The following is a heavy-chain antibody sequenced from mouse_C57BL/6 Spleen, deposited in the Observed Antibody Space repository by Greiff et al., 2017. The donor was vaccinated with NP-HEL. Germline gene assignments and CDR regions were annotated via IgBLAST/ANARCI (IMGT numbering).Heavy chain of an antibody. D-gene: IGHD2-5*01. CDR2: IRNKANGYTT. CDR3: ARSFYSNLYYAMDY. J-gene: IGHJ4*01. Sequence: EVKVEESGGGLVQPGGSLSLSCAASGFTFTDYYMSWVRQPPGKALEWLGFIRNKANGYTTEYSASVKGRFTISRDNSQSILYLQMNALRAEDSATYYCARSFYSNLYYAMDYWGQGTSVTVSS. CDR1: GFTFTDYY. V-gene: IGHV7-3*01.